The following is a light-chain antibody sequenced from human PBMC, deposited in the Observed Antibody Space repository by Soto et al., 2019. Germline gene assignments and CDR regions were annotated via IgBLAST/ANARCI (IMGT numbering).Light chain of an antibody. V-gene: IGKV3-20*01. CDR3: QQYSASPLT. Sequence: EIVLTHSPGTLSLSPGERATLSCRASQSVANNYLAWYQQRPGQAPRLVIYDASSRATGIPDRFSASGSGTDFTLTIGRLEPEDFAVYFCQQYSASPLTFGQGTKVEI. CDR2: DAS. CDR1: QSVANNY. J-gene: IGKJ1*01.